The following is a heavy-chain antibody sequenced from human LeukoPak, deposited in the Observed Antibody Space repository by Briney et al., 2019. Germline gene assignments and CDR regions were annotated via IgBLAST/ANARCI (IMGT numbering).Heavy chain of an antibody. J-gene: IGHJ5*02. Sequence: EPSGTLSLTCAVSGGSITTRNFWSWVRQPPGKGLEWIAEMHHDGSANYNPSLKSRVSMSVDTSKNQFSLKLRSVTAADTAVYYCARDGVFGTFDPWGQGTLVTVSS. CDR2: MHHDGSA. CDR1: GGSITTRNF. V-gene: IGHV4-4*02. D-gene: IGHD3-10*01. CDR3: ARDGVFGTFDP.